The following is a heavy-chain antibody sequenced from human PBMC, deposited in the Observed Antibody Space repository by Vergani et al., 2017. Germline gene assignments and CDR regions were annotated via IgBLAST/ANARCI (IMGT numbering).Heavy chain of an antibody. CDR3: AKTLGNYYYYGMDV. J-gene: IGHJ6*02. CDR2: ISGSGGST. CDR1: GFTFSSYA. V-gene: IGHV3-23*01. Sequence: EVQLLESGGGLVQPGGSLRLSCAASGFTFSSYAMSWVRQAPGKGLEWVSAISGSGGSTYYADSVKGRFTITRDNSKNTLYLQMNSLRAEDTAVYYCAKTLGNYYYYGMDVWGQGTTVTVSS.